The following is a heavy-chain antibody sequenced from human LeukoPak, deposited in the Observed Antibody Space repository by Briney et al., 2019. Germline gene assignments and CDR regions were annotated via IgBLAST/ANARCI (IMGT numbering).Heavy chain of an antibody. CDR3: ARHGLLG. CDR1: GFTFSSYA. CDR2: IRHKASSYTT. D-gene: IGHD3-16*01. J-gene: IGHJ4*02. Sequence: PGGSLRLSCAASGFTFSSYAMSWVRQAPGKGLEWVGRIRHKASSYTTEYAASVKGRFTISRDDSRNSLYLQMNSLKTEDTAVYYCARHGLLGWGQGTLVTVSS. V-gene: IGHV3-72*01.